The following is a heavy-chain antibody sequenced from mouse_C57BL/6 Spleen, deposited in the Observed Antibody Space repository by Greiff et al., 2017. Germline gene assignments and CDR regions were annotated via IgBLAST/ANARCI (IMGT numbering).Heavy chain of an antibody. CDR3: GRSDYYGSSYEDFAY. CDR1: GYSFTDYN. J-gene: IGHJ3*01. V-gene: IGHV1-39*01. CDR2: INPNYGTT. D-gene: IGHD1-1*01. Sequence: EVQLQQSGPELVKPGASVKISCKASGYSFTDYNMNWVKQSNGKSLEWIGVINPNYGTTSYNQKFKGKATLTVDQSSSPAYMQLNSLTSEDSAVYYCGRSDYYGSSYEDFAYWGQGTLVTVSA.